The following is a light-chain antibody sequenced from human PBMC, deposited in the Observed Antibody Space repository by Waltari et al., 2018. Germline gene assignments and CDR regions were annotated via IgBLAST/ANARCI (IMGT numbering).Light chain of an antibody. CDR3: QVWDSPSDHVI. J-gene: IGLJ2*01. CDR1: QLGSKS. V-gene: IGLV3-21*02. CDR2: GDS. Sequence: SYVLTQTPSAAVAPGQTATITCGGNQLGSKSVHWYKQMPGQAPLLVIYGDSERPSGIPQRFSGSNSGKTATLTISSVDAGDEADYYCQVWDSPSDHVIFGGGTRLTVL.